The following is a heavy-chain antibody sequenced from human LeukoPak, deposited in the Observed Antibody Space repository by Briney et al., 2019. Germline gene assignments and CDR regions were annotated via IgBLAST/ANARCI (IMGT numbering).Heavy chain of an antibody. CDR2: LREGGTER. Sequence: PGGSLRLSCATSGFPFSSYYRTWVRQAPGKGLEWLAHLREGGTERYNVDSVRGRFTISRDNARNALYLQMDSLRTEDTAVYYCARDSGWYRFDHWGQGTLVTVSS. D-gene: IGHD6-13*01. J-gene: IGHJ4*02. CDR3: ARDSGWYRFDH. V-gene: IGHV3-7*03. CDR1: GFPFSSYY.